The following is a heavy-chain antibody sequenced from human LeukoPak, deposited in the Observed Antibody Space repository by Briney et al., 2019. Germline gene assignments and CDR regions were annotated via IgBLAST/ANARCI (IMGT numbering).Heavy chain of an antibody. V-gene: IGHV3-66*01. Sequence: GGSLRLSCAASGFSVSSNYMAWVSQAPGKGLEWVSVIYDGGFTDYTDSVKGRFTISRDNSKNTLYLQMSSLRVEDTAIYYCATYRQVLLPFESWGQGTLVTVSS. D-gene: IGHD5-18*01. J-gene: IGHJ4*02. CDR1: GFSVSSNY. CDR2: IYDGGFT. CDR3: ATYRQVLLPFES.